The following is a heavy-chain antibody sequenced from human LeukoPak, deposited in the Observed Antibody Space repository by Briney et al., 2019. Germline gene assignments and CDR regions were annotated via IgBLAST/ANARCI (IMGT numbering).Heavy chain of an antibody. Sequence: GESLKISCKGSGYTFTNYWIGWVRQMPGKGLEWMGIIYPGDSDTRYSPSSQGQVIISAAKSISTAHLQWSSLKASDSAMYYCVRRRYCSSTSCYAGAFDIWGQGTMVTVSS. J-gene: IGHJ3*02. CDR2: IYPGDSDT. CDR3: VRRRYCSSTSCYAGAFDI. CDR1: GYTFTNYW. D-gene: IGHD2-2*01. V-gene: IGHV5-51*01.